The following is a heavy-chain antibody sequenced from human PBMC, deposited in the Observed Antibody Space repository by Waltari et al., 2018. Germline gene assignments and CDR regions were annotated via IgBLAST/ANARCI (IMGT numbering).Heavy chain of an antibody. V-gene: IGHV4-39*02. Sequence: QLQLQESGPGLVKPSETLSLTCTVSGGSISSSSYYWGWIRQPPGKGLEWIGRIYYSGRTYYNPSLKRRVTMSVDTSKNKFSLKLSSVTAADTAVYYCARDIGVVPAPHPGPEGWFDPWGQGTLVTVSS. D-gene: IGHD2-2*01. CDR1: GGSISSSSYY. CDR3: ARDIGVVPAPHPGPEGWFDP. CDR2: IYYSGRT. J-gene: IGHJ5*02.